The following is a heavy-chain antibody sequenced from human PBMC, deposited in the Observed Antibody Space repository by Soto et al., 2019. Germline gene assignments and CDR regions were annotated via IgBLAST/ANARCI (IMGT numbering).Heavy chain of an antibody. CDR3: VRDLDGSGAYYTDF. V-gene: IGHV1-18*01. J-gene: IGHJ4*02. CDR2: ISAYKTNI. D-gene: IGHD3-10*01. Sequence: VASVKVSCKASGYTFPNYGITWVRQAPGQGLEWMGWISAYKTNIKYAQKFQGRVTLTTDTSTSTAYMELRSLRSDDTAIYYCVRDLDGSGAYYTDFWGQGXLVTVSS. CDR1: GYTFPNYG.